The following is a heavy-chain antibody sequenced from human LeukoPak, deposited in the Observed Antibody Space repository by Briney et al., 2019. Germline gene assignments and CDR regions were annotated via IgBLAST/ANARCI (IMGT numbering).Heavy chain of an antibody. CDR3: AGGSGWTTTY. D-gene: IGHD3-22*01. Sequence: GGSLRLSCAASEFTFSKYWMSWVRQAPGKGLEWVGNIKQDGSEKFYVNSVRGRFTISRDNTKNSLYLQMDSVRVEDTAVYYCAGGSGWTTTYWGQGTLVTVSS. V-gene: IGHV3-7*04. CDR2: IKQDGSEK. J-gene: IGHJ4*02. CDR1: EFTFSKYW.